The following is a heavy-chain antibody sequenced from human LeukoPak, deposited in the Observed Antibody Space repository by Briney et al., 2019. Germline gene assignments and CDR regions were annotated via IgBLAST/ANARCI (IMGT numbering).Heavy chain of an antibody. CDR2: INPSGGST. CDR3: ATSVVVVAATGYSYGPFDY. CDR1: GYTFTSYY. V-gene: IGHV1-46*01. J-gene: IGHJ4*02. Sequence: ASVKVSCKASGYTFTSYYMHWVRQAPGQGLEWMGIINPSGGSTSYAQKFQGRVTMTRDTSTSTVYMELSSLRSEDTAVYYCATSVVVVAATGYSYGPFDYWGRGTLVTVSS. D-gene: IGHD2-15*01.